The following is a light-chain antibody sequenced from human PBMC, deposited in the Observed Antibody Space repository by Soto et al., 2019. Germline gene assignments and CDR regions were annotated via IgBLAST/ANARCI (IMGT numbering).Light chain of an antibody. CDR3: QEYNNWPPRAT. CDR2: GAS. V-gene: IGKV3-15*01. Sequence: EIVMTQSPATLSVSPGERATLSCRASQSVSSNLAWYQQKPGQAPRLLIYGASTRATGIPARSSGSGSGTEFTLTISSRQSEDFAVYYCQEYNNWPPRATFGPGTKVDIK. J-gene: IGKJ3*01. CDR1: QSVSSN.